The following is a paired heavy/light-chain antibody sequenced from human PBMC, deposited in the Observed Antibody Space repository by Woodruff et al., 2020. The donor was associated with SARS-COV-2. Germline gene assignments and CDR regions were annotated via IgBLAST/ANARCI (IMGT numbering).Heavy chain of an antibody. V-gene: IGHV3-15*07. D-gene: IGHD5-12*01. J-gene: IGHJ4*02. CDR2: IKSKNDGGTI. CDR3: MTDHFVYSGRGY. Sequence: EVQLVESGGGLVKPGGSLRLSCAASGLTFNDAWMHWVRQGPGKGLEWVGRIKSKNDGGTIDYAAPVKGRFTISRDDSKNTLNLQMNSLKTEDTAMYFCMTDHFVYSGRGYWGQGTLVTVSS. CDR1: GLTFNDAW.
Light chain of an antibody. CDR1: TGDVTSSHY. CDR2: DTN. V-gene: IGLV7-46*01. CDR3: LVSYSGGRV. J-gene: IGLJ3*02. Sequence: QAVVTQEPSLTVSPGGTVTLTCGSSTGDVTSSHYPYWFQQKPGQAPRTLIYDTNNKQSWTPARFSGSLLGGKAALTLSGAQPEDEADYYCLVSYSGGRVFGGGTKLTVL.